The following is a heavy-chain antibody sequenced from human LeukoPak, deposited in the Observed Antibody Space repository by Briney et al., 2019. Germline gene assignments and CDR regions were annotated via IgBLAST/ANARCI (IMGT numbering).Heavy chain of an antibody. CDR2: INPNSGGT. V-gene: IGHV1-2*02. J-gene: IGHJ3*02. CDR3: ARADTAMVGDAFDI. D-gene: IGHD5-18*01. Sequence: GASVKVSCKASGYTFTGYYMHWVRQAPGQGLEWMGWINPNSGGTNYAQKFQGRVTMTRDTSISTAYMELSRLRSDDTAVYYCARADTAMVGDAFDIWGQGTMVTVSS. CDR1: GYTFTGYY.